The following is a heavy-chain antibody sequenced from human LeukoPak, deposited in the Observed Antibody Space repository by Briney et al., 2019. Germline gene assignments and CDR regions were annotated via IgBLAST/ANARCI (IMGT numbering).Heavy chain of an antibody. V-gene: IGHV3-23*01. Sequence: SGGSLRLSCATSGFTFSTYGMAWVRQAPGKGLEWVSSISGNGASTHYADSVKGRFTISRDNSKNTLYLQVNSLRVEDTAVYYCAKERALTYDYVWGSYGTWGQGTLVTVSS. CDR1: GFTFSTYG. J-gene: IGHJ5*02. CDR2: ISGNGAST. CDR3: AKERALTYDYVWGSYGT. D-gene: IGHD3-16*01.